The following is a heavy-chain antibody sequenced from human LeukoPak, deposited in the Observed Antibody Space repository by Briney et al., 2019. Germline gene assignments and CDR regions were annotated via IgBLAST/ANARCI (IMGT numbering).Heavy chain of an antibody. Sequence: PSETLSLTCAVSDYSISSGHYWGWIRQPPGKGLEWIGSIYHSGSTYYNPSLKSRVTISVDTSKNQFSLKLSSVTAADTAVYYCARDGGKAYCGGDCYPNWFDPWGQGTLVTVSS. V-gene: IGHV4-38-2*02. J-gene: IGHJ5*02. D-gene: IGHD2-21*02. CDR2: IYHSGST. CDR1: DYSISSGHY. CDR3: ARDGGKAYCGGDCYPNWFDP.